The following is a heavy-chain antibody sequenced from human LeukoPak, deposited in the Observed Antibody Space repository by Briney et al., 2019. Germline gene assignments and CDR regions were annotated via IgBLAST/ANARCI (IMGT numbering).Heavy chain of an antibody. CDR2: INGSGTT. J-gene: IGHJ4*02. CDR1: SEFFSGYY. Sequence: SETLSLTCGVSSEFFSGYYWGWIRQPPGKGLEWIGDINGSGTTKYNPTLESRATVSIDTSKNQFSLKVKSVTAADTGVYYCARLPLGAFGEVLNFDCWGQGALVTVSS. CDR3: ARLPLGAFGEVLNFDC. V-gene: IGHV4-34*01. D-gene: IGHD3-10*01.